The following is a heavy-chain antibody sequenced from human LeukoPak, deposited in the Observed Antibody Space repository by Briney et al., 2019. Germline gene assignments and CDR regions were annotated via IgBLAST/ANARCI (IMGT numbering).Heavy chain of an antibody. CDR3: ARDAGITGTTDLDY. J-gene: IGHJ4*02. Sequence: GGSLRLSCAASGFTVSSNYMSWVRQAPGMGLEWVSSISSTSSYIYYADSVKGRFTISRDSAKNSLDLQMNSLRAEDTAVYYCARDAGITGTTDLDYWGQGTLVTVSS. CDR1: GFTVSSNY. D-gene: IGHD1-7*01. CDR2: ISSTSSYI. V-gene: IGHV3-21*01.